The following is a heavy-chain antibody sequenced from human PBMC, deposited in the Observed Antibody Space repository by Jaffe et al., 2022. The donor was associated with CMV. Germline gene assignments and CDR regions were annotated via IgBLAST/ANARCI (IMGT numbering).Heavy chain of an antibody. Sequence: QVQLVESGGGLVKPGGSLRLSCAASGFTFSDYYMSWIRQAPGKGLEWVSYISSSGSTIYYADSVKGRFTISRDNAKNSLYLQMNSLRAEDTAVYYCAREGRITMVRGVPQWDTYYYYGMDVWGQGTTVTVSS. CDR2: ISSSGSTI. J-gene: IGHJ6*02. D-gene: IGHD3-10*01. V-gene: IGHV3-11*01. CDR3: AREGRITMVRGVPQWDTYYYYGMDV. CDR1: GFTFSDYY.